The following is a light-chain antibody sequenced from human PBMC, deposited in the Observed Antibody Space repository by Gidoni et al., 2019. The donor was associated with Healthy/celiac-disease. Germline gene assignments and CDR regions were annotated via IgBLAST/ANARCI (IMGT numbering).Light chain of an antibody. CDR2: WAS. CDR1: QSALYSSNNKNY. J-gene: IGKJ4*01. V-gene: IGKV4-1*01. CDR3: QQYYSTPIT. Sequence: DIVMTQSTDSLAVSLGERATINCKSSQSALYSSNNKNYLAWYQQKPGQPPKLLIYWASTRESGVPDRFSGSGSGTDFTLTISSLQAEDVAVYYCQQYYSTPITFGGGTKVEIK.